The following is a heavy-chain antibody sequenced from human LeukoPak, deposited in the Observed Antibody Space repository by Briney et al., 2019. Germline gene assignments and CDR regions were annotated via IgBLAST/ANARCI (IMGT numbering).Heavy chain of an antibody. CDR1: GGSVSSGSYY. J-gene: IGHJ5*02. V-gene: IGHV4-61*01. D-gene: IGHD6-19*01. Sequence: PSQTLSLTCTVSGGSVSSGSYYWSWIRQPPGKGLEWIGYIYYSGSTNYNPSLKSRVTISVDTSKNQFSLKLSSVTAADTAVYYCARDKRAVAGKSNWFDPWGQGTLVTVSS. CDR3: ARDKRAVAGKSNWFDP. CDR2: IYYSGST.